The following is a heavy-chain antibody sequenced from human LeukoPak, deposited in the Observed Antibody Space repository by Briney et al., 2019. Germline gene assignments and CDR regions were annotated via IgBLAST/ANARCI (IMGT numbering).Heavy chain of an antibody. J-gene: IGHJ4*02. V-gene: IGHV3-21*01. D-gene: IGHD2/OR15-2a*01. CDR2: ISSTGGHI. CDR3: ATDLCDF. Sequence: GGSLRLSCAASGFTFTTYAMNWVRQVPGKGLEWVSAISSTGGHIYYADSVKGRFTMSRDNAKDSLYLQMNSLRGEDTAGYYCATDLCDFWGQGTLVTVSS. CDR1: GFTFTTYA.